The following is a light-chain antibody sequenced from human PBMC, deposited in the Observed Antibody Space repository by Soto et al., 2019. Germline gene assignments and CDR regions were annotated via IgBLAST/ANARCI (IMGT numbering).Light chain of an antibody. V-gene: IGKV3-20*01. CDR3: QQYGSSPPIT. CDR1: QIFSSNY. Sequence: EIVLTQSPCTLSLSPGERFTLSCISIQIFSSNYLAWYQQKPGQAPRLLIYGASSRATGIPDRFSGSGSGTDFTLTISRLEPEDFAVYYCQQYGSSPPITFGQGTRLEIK. J-gene: IGKJ5*01. CDR2: GAS.